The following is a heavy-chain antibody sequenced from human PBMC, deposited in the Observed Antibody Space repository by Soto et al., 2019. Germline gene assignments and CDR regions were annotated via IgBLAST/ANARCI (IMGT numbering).Heavy chain of an antibody. J-gene: IGHJ2*01. CDR2: ISSSSTYT. CDR1: GFSFSTSG. D-gene: IGHD5-18*01. CDR3: ARDLGGYSSRFDL. V-gene: IGHV3-21*06. Sequence: EAQLVESGGGLVEAGTSLRLSCAASGFSFSTSGMNWVRQAPGKGLEWVSAISSSSTYTYYAESLKGRFTISRDNAKDSLFLQMNSLRTEDTAVYYCARDLGGYSSRFDLWGRGTPVTVSS.